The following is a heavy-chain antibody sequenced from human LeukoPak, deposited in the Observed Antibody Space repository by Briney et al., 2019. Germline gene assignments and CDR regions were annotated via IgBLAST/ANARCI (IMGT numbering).Heavy chain of an antibody. D-gene: IGHD1-26*01. CDR3: ASLRERSYYARGFDY. CDR2: IYYSGST. CDR1: GGSISSSSYY. J-gene: IGHJ4*02. Sequence: PSETLCLTCTVSGGSISSSSYYWGWIRQPPGKGLKWIGSIYYSGSTYYNPSLKSRVTISVDTSKNQFSLKLSSVTAADTAVYYCASLRERSYYARGFDYWGQGTLVTVSS. V-gene: IGHV4-39*01.